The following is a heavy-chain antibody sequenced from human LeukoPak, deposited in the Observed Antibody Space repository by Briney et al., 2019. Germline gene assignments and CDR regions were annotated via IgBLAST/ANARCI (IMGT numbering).Heavy chain of an antibody. CDR2: IIPIFGTA. CDR3: ARVLMRYKQQPLGYYYYYYGMDV. D-gene: IGHD5-24*01. V-gene: IGHV1-69*01. Sequence: SVKVSCKASGGTFSSYAISWVRQAPGQGLEWMGGIIPIFGTANYAQKFQGRVTITADESTSTAYMELSSLRSEDTAVYYCARVLMRYKQQPLGYYYYYYGMDVWGQGTTVTVSS. CDR1: GGTFSSYA. J-gene: IGHJ6*02.